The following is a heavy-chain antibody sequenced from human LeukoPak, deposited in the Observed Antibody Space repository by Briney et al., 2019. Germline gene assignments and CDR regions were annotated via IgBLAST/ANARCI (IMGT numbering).Heavy chain of an antibody. CDR2: ISLTGLP. V-gene: IGHV4/OR15-8*02. J-gene: IGHJ4*02. CDR3: LRENGAFSPFGY. D-gene: IGHD2-8*01. CDR1: GGSINNTNW. Sequence: SETLSLTCGVSGGSINNTNWWRWDRQPPGQGLEWIGQISLTGLPHYNPPPESRVTLSLDKSKNQLSLNITSVTAADPGVYFSLRENGAFSPFGYCGGGILVTV.